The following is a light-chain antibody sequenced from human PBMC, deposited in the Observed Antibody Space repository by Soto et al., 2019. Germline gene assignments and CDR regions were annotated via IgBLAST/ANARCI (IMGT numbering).Light chain of an antibody. CDR3: QQSYSTPQT. Sequence: DIQMTQSPSTLSASVGDRVTITCRASQSISSYLNWYQQKPGKAPKLLIYAASSLQSGVPSRFSGSGSGTDSTLTISSLQPEDFATYYCQQSYSTPQTFGQGTKVDI. CDR2: AAS. J-gene: IGKJ1*01. CDR1: QSISSY. V-gene: IGKV1-39*01.